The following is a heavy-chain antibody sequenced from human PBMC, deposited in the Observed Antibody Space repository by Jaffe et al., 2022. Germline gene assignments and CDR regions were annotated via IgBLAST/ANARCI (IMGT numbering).Heavy chain of an antibody. Sequence: QVQLVQSGAEVKKPGASVKVSCKASGYTFTGYYMHWVRQAPGQGLEWMGRINPNSGGTNYAQKFQGRVTMTRDTSISTAYMELSRLRSDDTAVYYCAVARHCSGGSCYGGAFDYWGQGTLVTVSS. J-gene: IGHJ4*02. V-gene: IGHV1-2*06. CDR3: AVARHCSGGSCYGGAFDY. D-gene: IGHD2-15*01. CDR1: GYTFTGYY. CDR2: INPNSGGT.